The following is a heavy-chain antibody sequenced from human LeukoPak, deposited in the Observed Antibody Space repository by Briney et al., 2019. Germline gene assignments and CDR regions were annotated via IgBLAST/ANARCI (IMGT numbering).Heavy chain of an antibody. Sequence: SETLSLTCAVYGGSFSGYYWSWIRQPPGKGLEWIGEINHSGSTNYNPSLKSRVTISVDTSKNQFSLKLTSVTAADTAVYYCARGHYYSGMDVWGQGTTVTVSS. CDR3: ARGHYYSGMDV. J-gene: IGHJ6*02. CDR2: INHSGST. V-gene: IGHV4-34*01. CDR1: GGSFSGYY.